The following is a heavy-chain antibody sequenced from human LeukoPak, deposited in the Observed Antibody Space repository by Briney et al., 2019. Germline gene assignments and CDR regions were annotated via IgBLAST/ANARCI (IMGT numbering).Heavy chain of an antibody. J-gene: IGHJ4*02. Sequence: PSETLSLTCTVSGGSISSYYWSWIRQPPGKGLEWIGYIYYSGSTNYNPSLKSRVTISVDTSKNQFSLKLSSVTAADTAVYYCARGGGILTGYYNGGDFDYWGQGTLVTVSS. CDR2: IYYSGST. V-gene: IGHV4-59*01. CDR3: ARGGGILTGYYNGGDFDY. D-gene: IGHD3-9*01. CDR1: GGSISSYY.